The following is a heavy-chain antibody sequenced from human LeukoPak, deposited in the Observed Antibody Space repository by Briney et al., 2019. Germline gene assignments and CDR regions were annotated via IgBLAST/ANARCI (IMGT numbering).Heavy chain of an antibody. CDR3: ASEHYYDSSGYYYRFFGY. CDR2: INSDGSST. J-gene: IGHJ4*02. V-gene: IGHV3-74*01. D-gene: IGHD3-22*01. Sequence: GGSLRLSCAASGFTFSSYWMHWVRQAPGKGLVWVSRINSDGSSTSYADSVKGRFTISRDNAKNTLYLQMNSLRAGDTAVYYCASEHYYDSSGYYYRFFGYWGQGTLVTVSS. CDR1: GFTFSSYW.